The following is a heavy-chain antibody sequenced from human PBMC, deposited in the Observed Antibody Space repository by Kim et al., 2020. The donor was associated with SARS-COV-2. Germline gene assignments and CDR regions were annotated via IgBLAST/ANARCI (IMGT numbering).Heavy chain of an antibody. CDR1: GFTFMTSA. V-gene: IGHV3-23*01. J-gene: IGHJ5*02. CDR2: ISGFGEST. D-gene: IGHD3-16*01. CDR3: AKGGHQSPFGP. Sequence: GGSLRLFCAASGFTFMTSAMTWVRQAPGQGLEWVSTISGFGESTFYADSVKGRFTISRDNFKNTLYLQMKSLRAEDTAVYYCAKGGHQSPFGPWGQGTL.